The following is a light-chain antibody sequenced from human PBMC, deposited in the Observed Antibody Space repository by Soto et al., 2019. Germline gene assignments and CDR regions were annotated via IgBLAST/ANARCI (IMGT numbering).Light chain of an antibody. V-gene: IGLV2-14*01. CDR2: DVS. Sequence: QSALTQPASVSGSPGQSITISCTGSNNGVGAYIYVSWYQQHPGKAPKTMIYDVSNRPSGVSNRFSGSKSGNTASLTISGLQAEDEADYYCSSYTTSSSVVFGGGTKLTVL. CDR1: NNGVGAYIY. CDR3: SSYTTSSSVV. J-gene: IGLJ2*01.